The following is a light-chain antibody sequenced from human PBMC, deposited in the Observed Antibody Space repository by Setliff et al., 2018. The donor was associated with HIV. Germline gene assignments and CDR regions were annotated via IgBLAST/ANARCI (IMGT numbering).Light chain of an antibody. V-gene: IGLV2-14*03. Sequence: QSALTQPASVSGSPGQSITISCTGTSSDVGAYKYVSWYQQHPGKAPKIMIFDVSNRPSGVSNRFSGSKSGNTAPLTISGLQAEDEADYFCSAYTARSILFGGGTKVTVL. CDR1: SSDVGAYKY. J-gene: IGLJ2*01. CDR3: SAYTARSIL. CDR2: DVS.